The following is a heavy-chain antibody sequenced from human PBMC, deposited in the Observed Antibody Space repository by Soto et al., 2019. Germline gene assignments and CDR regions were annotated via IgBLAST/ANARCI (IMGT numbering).Heavy chain of an antibody. CDR1: GGTFSSYA. V-gene: IGHV1-69*01. Sequence: QVQLVQSGAEVKKPGSSVKVSCKACGGTFSSYAISWVRHAPGQGLEWMGGIIPIFGTANYAQKFQGRVTITADEATSTAYMELSSLISEDTGVDYCASGSWPRRGMDVWGQGTTVTVSS. CDR3: ASGSWPRRGMDV. D-gene: IGHD6-13*01. CDR2: IIPIFGTA. J-gene: IGHJ6*02.